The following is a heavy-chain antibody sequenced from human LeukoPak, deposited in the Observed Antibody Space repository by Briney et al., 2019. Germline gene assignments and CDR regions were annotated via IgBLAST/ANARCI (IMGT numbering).Heavy chain of an antibody. Sequence: EASVKVSCKASGYTFTSYGISWVRQAPGQGLEWMGWISTYNGNTNYAQKLQGRVTMTTDTSTSTAYMELRSLRSDDTAVYYCARGRLTIFGVVRVDAFDIWGQGTMVTVSS. CDR3: ARGRLTIFGVVRVDAFDI. V-gene: IGHV1-18*01. D-gene: IGHD3-3*01. CDR1: GYTFTSYG. J-gene: IGHJ3*02. CDR2: ISTYNGNT.